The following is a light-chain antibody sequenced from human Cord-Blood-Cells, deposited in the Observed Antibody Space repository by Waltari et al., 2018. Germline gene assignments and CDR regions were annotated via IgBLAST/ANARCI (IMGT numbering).Light chain of an antibody. CDR3: QSYDSSLSGYV. CDR2: GNS. V-gene: IGLV1-40*01. J-gene: IGLJ1*01. CDR1: SSHTGAGYD. Sequence: QSVLTQPPSVSGAPGQRVTISCTGSSSHTGAGYDVHWYQQLPGTAPKLLIYGNSNRPSGVPDRFSGSKSGTSASLAITGLQAEDEADYYCQSYDSSLSGYVFGTGTKVTVL.